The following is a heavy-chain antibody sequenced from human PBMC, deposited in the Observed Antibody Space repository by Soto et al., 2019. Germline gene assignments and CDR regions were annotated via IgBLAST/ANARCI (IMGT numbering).Heavy chain of an antibody. CDR2: IIPIFGTA. CDR3: ARTIVVVAATNYYYYGMDV. D-gene: IGHD2-15*01. CDR1: GGTFSSYA. Sequence: SVKVSCKASGGTFSSYAISWVRQAPGQGLEWMGGIIPIFGTANYAQKFQGRVTITADESTSTAYMELSSLRSEDTAVYYCARTIVVVAATNYYYYGMDVWGQGTTVTVSS. V-gene: IGHV1-69*13. J-gene: IGHJ6*02.